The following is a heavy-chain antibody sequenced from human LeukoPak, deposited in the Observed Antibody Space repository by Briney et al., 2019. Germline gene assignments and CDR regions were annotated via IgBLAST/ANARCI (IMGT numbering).Heavy chain of an antibody. CDR2: IYYSGST. Sequence: SDTLSLTCTVSGGSLSSYYWSWIRQPPGTALEWIGYIYYSGSTNYNPSLKSRVTISVDTSKNQFSLKLSSVTAADTAVYYCAREVRYSQVSYGMDVWGQGTTVTVSS. CDR1: GGSLSSYY. CDR3: AREVRYSQVSYGMDV. D-gene: IGHD3-9*01. V-gene: IGHV4-59*01. J-gene: IGHJ6*02.